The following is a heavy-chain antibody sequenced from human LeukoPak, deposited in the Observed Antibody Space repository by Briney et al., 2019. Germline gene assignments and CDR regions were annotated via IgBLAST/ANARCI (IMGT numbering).Heavy chain of an antibody. Sequence: GGSLRLSCAPSGFTFSDYSMTWVRQAPGKGLEWVSSITSTSSHINYADSVRGRFTISRDNAKNALFLQMTNLTDEDTALYYCARARLGYYDEFFDPWGQGTQVTVSS. CDR2: ITSTSSHI. J-gene: IGHJ5*02. D-gene: IGHD3-16*01. CDR1: GFTFSDYS. CDR3: ARARLGYYDEFFDP. V-gene: IGHV3-21*01.